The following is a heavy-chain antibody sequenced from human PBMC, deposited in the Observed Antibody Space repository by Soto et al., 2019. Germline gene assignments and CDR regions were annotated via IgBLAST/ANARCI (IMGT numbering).Heavy chain of an antibody. CDR1: GFTFSSYA. J-gene: IGHJ3*02. CDR3: ATTEAYYDSSGYYYILYAFDI. D-gene: IGHD3-22*01. V-gene: IGHV3-23*01. Sequence: GGSLRLSCAASGFTFSSYAMSWVRQAPGKGLEWVSAISGSGGSTYYADSVKGRFTISRDNSKNTLYLQMNSLRAEDTAVYYCATTEAYYDSSGYYYILYAFDIWGQGTMVTVSS. CDR2: ISGSGGST.